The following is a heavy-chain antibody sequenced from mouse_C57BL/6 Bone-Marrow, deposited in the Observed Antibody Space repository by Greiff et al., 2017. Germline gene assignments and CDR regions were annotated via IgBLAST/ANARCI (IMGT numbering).Heavy chain of an antibody. CDR3: APHYYGSSYWYFDV. CDR2: INPSNGGT. CDR1: GYTFTSYW. V-gene: IGHV1-53*01. Sequence: QVQLKQPGTELVKPGASVKLSCKASGYTFTSYWMHWVKQRPGQGLEWIGNINPSNGGTNYNEKFKSKATLTVDKSSSTAYMQLSSLTSEDSAVYYCAPHYYGSSYWYFDVWGTGTTVTVSS. D-gene: IGHD1-1*01. J-gene: IGHJ1*03.